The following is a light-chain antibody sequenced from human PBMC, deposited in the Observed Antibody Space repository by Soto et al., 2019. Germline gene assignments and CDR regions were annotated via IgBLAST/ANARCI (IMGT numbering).Light chain of an antibody. CDR1: SSDIGGHNY. V-gene: IGLV2-14*03. CDR3: SSYTSTNTVL. J-gene: IGLJ2*01. CDR2: DAT. Sequence: QSALTQPASVSGSPGQSITISCTGSSSDIGGHNYVPWCQHHPGKAPKVLIFDATKRPAGVSDRFSGSKSGNTASLTISGLQAEDEADYYCSSYTSTNTVLFGGGTKLTVL.